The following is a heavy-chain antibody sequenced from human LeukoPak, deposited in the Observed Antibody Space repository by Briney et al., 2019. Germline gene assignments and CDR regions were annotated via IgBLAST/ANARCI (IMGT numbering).Heavy chain of an antibody. CDR2: INHGGGT. D-gene: IGHD4-17*01. Sequence: SETLSLTCAVYGGSFSDYFWNWIRQTPGKGPEWIGEINHGGGTKYNPSLKSRATISVDTSKKQFSLNLTSVTAADTAVYYCARGEDGTGDYRPTYFDSWGQGTLVTVSS. V-gene: IGHV4-34*01. CDR1: GGSFSDYF. J-gene: IGHJ4*02. CDR3: ARGEDGTGDYRPTYFDS.